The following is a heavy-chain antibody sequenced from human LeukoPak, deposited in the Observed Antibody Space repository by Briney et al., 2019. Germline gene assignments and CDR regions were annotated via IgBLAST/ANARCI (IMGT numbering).Heavy chain of an antibody. D-gene: IGHD2-15*01. J-gene: IGHJ4*02. Sequence: GGSPRLSCAASGFTFSSYSMNWVRQAPGKGLEWVSYISSSSSTIYYADSVKGRFTISRDNAKNSLYLEMNSLRAEDTAVYYCAKAPVTTCRGAFCYPFDYWGLGTLVTVSS. V-gene: IGHV3-48*01. CDR1: GFTFSSYS. CDR3: AKAPVTTCRGAFCYPFDY. CDR2: ISSSSSTI.